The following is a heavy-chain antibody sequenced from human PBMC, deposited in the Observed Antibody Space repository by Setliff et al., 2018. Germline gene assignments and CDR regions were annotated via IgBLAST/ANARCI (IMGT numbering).Heavy chain of an antibody. Sequence: PGGSLRLSCVASTFTFSKYAITWVRQAPGKGLEWVSSIGASGDRTYYADSVKGRFTISRDNFKNTLYLQMNSLRAEDTAVYYCAKGSYSYGLWGQGTLVTVSS. CDR2: IGASGDRT. V-gene: IGHV3-23*01. CDR1: TFTFSKYA. J-gene: IGHJ4*02. CDR3: AKGSYSYGL. D-gene: IGHD5-18*01.